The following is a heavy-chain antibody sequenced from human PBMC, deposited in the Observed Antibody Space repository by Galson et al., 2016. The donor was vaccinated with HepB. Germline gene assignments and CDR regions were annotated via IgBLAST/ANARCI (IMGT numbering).Heavy chain of an antibody. CDR3: VQGSTAPAV. Sequence: SLRLSCAASGFTFRNYGMTWVRLAPGKGLEVVSSISRSGDSTDYADSVKGRFTISRDNSKNTLSLQMNSLTAGDTAIYYCVQGSTAPAVWGKGTTVTVSS. CDR2: ISRSGDST. J-gene: IGHJ6*04. D-gene: IGHD2-2*01. CDR1: GFTFRNYG. V-gene: IGHV3-23*01.